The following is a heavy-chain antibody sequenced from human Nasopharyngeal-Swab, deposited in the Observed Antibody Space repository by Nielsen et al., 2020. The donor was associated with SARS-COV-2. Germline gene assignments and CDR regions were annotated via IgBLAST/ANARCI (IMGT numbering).Heavy chain of an antibody. CDR1: GYSPTELS. Sequence: ASVKVSCKVSGYSPTELSIHWVRQAPGKGLEWMGGFDPENGDTIYAQRFQGRVSMAEDTSPDTVYVELHSLRSEDTAIYYCARKLGAPRAWYVDLWGRGTLVTVSS. J-gene: IGHJ2*01. V-gene: IGHV1-24*01. CDR2: FDPENGDT. CDR3: ARKLGAPRAWYVDL. D-gene: IGHD3-16*01.